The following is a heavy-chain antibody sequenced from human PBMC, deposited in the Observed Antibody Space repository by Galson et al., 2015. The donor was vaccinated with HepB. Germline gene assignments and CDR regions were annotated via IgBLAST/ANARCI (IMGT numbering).Heavy chain of an antibody. Sequence: SVKVSCKASGDSFINYGMNWVRQAPGHGLEWMGWINTNTGNPMYAQGFTGRFVFSFDASVSTAYLQISSLKAEDTAVYYCASPSSGWYFDYWGQGTLVTVSS. V-gene: IGHV7-4-1*02. J-gene: IGHJ4*02. D-gene: IGHD6-19*01. CDR3: ASPSSGWYFDY. CDR2: INTNTGNP. CDR1: GDSFINYG.